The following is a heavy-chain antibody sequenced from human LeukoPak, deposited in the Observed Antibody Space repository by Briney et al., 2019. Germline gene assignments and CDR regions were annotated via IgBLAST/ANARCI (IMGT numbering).Heavy chain of an antibody. J-gene: IGHJ3*02. CDR3: ASTDTNGGAFDI. CDR2: IYTSGST. CDR1: GGSISSGSYY. Sequence: ASETLSLTCTVSGGSISSGSYYWSWIRQPAGKGLEGIGRIYTSGSTNYNPSLKSRVTISVDTSKNQFSLKLSSVTAADTAVYYCASTDTNGGAFDIWGQGTMVTVSS. D-gene: IGHD2-8*01. V-gene: IGHV4-61*02.